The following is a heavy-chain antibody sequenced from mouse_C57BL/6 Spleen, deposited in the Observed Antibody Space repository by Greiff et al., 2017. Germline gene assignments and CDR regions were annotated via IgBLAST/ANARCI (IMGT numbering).Heavy chain of an antibody. J-gene: IGHJ3*01. V-gene: IGHV1-52*01. Sequence: QVQLQQSGAELVRPGSSVKLSCKASGYNFTSYWMHWVKQRPIQGLEWIGNIDPSDSETHYNQKFKDKATLTVDKSSSTAYMQLSSLTSEDSAVYYCARDSNYAWVAYWGQGTLVTVSA. CDR3: ARDSNYAWVAY. D-gene: IGHD2-5*01. CDR2: IDPSDSET. CDR1: GYNFTSYW.